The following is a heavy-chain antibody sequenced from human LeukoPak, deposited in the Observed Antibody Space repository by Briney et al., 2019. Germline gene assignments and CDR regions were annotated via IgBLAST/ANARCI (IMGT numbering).Heavy chain of an antibody. J-gene: IGHJ4*02. Sequence: GGSLRLSCAASGFTFSHYWMSWVRQAPGKGLEWVANIKPDGSDKCYVDSVKGRFTISRDNAKNTLYLQMDSLRAEDTAVYYCARVEIAVSLRFDYWGQGTLVTVSS. CDR1: GFTFSHYW. D-gene: IGHD5-24*01. V-gene: IGHV3-7*01. CDR3: ARVEIAVSLRFDY. CDR2: IKPDGSDK.